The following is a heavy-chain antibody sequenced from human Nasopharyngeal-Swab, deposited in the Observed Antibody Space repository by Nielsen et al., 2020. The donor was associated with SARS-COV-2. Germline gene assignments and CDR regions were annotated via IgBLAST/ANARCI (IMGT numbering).Heavy chain of an antibody. V-gene: IGHV3-53*01. CDR1: GFTVTYNY. J-gene: IGHJ4*02. Sequence: GESLKISCAASGFTVTYNYMSWVRQAPGKGLEWVSPISTGGTTSYADSVKGRFTISRDISKNTLYLQMNSLRAEDTAVYYCARDTVGATYFDYWGQGTLVTVSS. D-gene: IGHD1-26*01. CDR3: ARDTVGATYFDY. CDR2: ISTGGTT.